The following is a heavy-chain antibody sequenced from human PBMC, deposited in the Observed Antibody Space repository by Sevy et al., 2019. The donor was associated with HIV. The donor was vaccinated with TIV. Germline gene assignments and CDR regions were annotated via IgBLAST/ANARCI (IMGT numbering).Heavy chain of an antibody. CDR2: ISGSGGLT. CDR3: AKPNWNFRADWFDT. V-gene: IGHV3-23*01. Sequence: GESLKISCKVTGFTSGAFAMSWVRQTPGKGLEWISSISGSGGLTHYADSVKGRFTISRDKSKGTVDLEMNSLRGDDTAVYYCAKPNWNFRADWFDTWGQGTLVTVSS. CDR1: GFTSGAFA. D-gene: IGHD1-7*01. J-gene: IGHJ5*02.